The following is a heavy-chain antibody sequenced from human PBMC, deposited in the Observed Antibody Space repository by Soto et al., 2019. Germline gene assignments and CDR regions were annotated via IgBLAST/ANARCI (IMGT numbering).Heavy chain of an antibody. CDR3: AHSGYSYGYVFLAYFDY. V-gene: IGHV2-5*02. CDR2: IYWDDDK. Sequence: SGPTLVNPTQTLTLTCTFSGFSLSTSGVGVGWIRQPPGKALEWLALIYWDDDKRYSPSLKSRLTITKDTSKNQVVLTMTNMDPVDTATYYCAHSGYSYGYVFLAYFDYWGQGTLVTVSS. J-gene: IGHJ4*02. CDR1: GFSLSTSGVG. D-gene: IGHD5-18*01.